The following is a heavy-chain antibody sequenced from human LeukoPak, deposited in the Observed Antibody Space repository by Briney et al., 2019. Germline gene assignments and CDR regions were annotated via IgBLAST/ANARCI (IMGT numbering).Heavy chain of an antibody. D-gene: IGHD6-19*01. CDR2: ISGSGDST. Sequence: GGSLRLSCAVSGFTFSSYAMSWVRQAPGKGLEWVSSISGSGDSTFYADSVKGRFSISRDNSKNTLYLQVNGLRTEDTAVYYCAKDHLPGIVVADRDYWGQGTLVTVSS. J-gene: IGHJ4*02. CDR1: GFTFSSYA. V-gene: IGHV3-23*01. CDR3: AKDHLPGIVVADRDY.